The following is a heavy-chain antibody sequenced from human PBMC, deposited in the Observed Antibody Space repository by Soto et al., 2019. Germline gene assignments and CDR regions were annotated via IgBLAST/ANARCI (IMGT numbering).Heavy chain of an antibody. J-gene: IGHJ6*03. Sequence: SLRLSCAASGFTFDDYAMHWVRQAPGKGLEWVSGISWNSGSIGYADSVKGRFTISRDNAKNSLYLQMNSLRAEDTAFYYCAKDNCSGGSCYYMDVWGKGTTVTVSS. V-gene: IGHV3-9*01. CDR1: GFTFDDYA. D-gene: IGHD2-15*01. CDR2: ISWNSGSI. CDR3: AKDNCSGGSCYYMDV.